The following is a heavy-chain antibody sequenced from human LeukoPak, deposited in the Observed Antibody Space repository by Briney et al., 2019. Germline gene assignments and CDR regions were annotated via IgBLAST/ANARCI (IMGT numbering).Heavy chain of an antibody. CDR2: ISGSGTNT. Sequence: GGSLRLSCAASGFRFNTYWMSWVRQAPGKGLKWVSVISGSGTNTYYADSVKGRFTISRDNSKNTLSLQMNSLRAEDTAVYYCAKGQKPVIAALAFDYWGQGTLVTVSS. CDR1: GFRFNTYW. V-gene: IGHV3-23*01. CDR3: AKGQKPVIAALAFDY. J-gene: IGHJ4*02. D-gene: IGHD6-13*01.